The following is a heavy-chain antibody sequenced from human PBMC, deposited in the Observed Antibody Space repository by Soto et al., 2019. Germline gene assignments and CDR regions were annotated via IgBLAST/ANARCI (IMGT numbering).Heavy chain of an antibody. D-gene: IGHD4-17*01. CDR2: INPSGGST. CDR3: ASVSLTTDDAFDI. J-gene: IGHJ3*02. CDR1: GYTFTSYY. V-gene: IGHV1-46*03. Sequence: QVQLVQSGAEVKKPGASVKVSCKASGYTFTSYYMHWVRQAPGQGLEWMGIINPSGGSTSYAQKFQGRVTMTRDTSTSTGYMELSSLRSEDTAVYYCASVSLTTDDAFDIWGQGTMVTVSS.